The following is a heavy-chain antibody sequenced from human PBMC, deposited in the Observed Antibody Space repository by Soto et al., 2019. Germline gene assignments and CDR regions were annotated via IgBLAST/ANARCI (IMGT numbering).Heavy chain of an antibody. Sequence: EVQLVESGGGLVKPGGSLRLSCAASGFTFSSYSMNWVRQAPGKGLEWVSSISSSSSYIYYADSVKGRFTISRDNAKNSLYLQMNSLRAEDTAVYYCAREADYYYYYYMDVWGKGTTVTVSS. J-gene: IGHJ6*03. V-gene: IGHV3-21*01. CDR2: ISSSSSYI. CDR1: GFTFSSYS. CDR3: AREADYYYYYYMDV.